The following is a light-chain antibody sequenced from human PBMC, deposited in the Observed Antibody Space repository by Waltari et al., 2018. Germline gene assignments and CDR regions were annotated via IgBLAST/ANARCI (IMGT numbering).Light chain of an antibody. CDR3: QQYHDWPLYT. J-gene: IGKJ2*01. CDR1: QTISSN. CDR2: GAS. Sequence: EIVLTQSPVTLSLSPGERASLSCRASQTISSNLAWYQQKPGQAPRLLIYGASTRATGVPPRFSGSGSGTDFTLTISSLQSEDFAVYYCQQYHDWPLYTFGQGTNLEIK. V-gene: IGKV3-15*01.